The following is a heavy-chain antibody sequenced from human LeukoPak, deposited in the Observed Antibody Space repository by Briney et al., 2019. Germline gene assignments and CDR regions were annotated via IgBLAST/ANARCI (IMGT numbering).Heavy chain of an antibody. J-gene: IGHJ5*02. V-gene: IGHV5-51*01. CDR2: IYPGDSDT. CDR1: GYSFTSYW. Sequence: GESLKISCKGSGYSFTSYWVAWVRQMPGRGLEWMGIIYPGDSDTRYSPSFQGQVTISADKSFSTAYLQWSSLKASDTAMYYCAGRECSGGSCYSGNWFDPWGQGTLVTVSS. D-gene: IGHD2-15*01. CDR3: AGRECSGGSCYSGNWFDP.